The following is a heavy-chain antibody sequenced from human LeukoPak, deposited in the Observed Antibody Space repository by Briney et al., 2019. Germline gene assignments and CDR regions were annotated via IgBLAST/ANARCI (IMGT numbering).Heavy chain of an antibody. Sequence: GGSLRLSCAASGFTFSTYSMNWVRQAPGKGLEWVSYISSGSNTIYYADSVKGRFTISRDNAKNSLYLQMSSLRAEDTAVYYCARLGSNWTLDYWGQGTLVTVSS. CDR2: ISSGSNTI. D-gene: IGHD6-13*01. CDR3: ARLGSNWTLDY. V-gene: IGHV3-48*04. J-gene: IGHJ4*02. CDR1: GFTFSTYS.